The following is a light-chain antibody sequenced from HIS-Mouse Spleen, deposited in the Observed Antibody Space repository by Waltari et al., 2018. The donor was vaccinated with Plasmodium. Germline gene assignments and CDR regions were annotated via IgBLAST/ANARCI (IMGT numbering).Light chain of an antibody. CDR1: SSDVGRSNL. CDR3: CSYAGSSTFVV. CDR2: EGS. V-gene: IGLV2-23*03. J-gene: IGLJ2*01. Sequence: QSALPQPAPVSGSPGQPITIPSPGTSSDVGRSNLVSLYQQHPGKAPKLMIYEGSKRPSGVSNRFSGSKSGNTASLTISGLQAEDEADYYCCSYAGSSTFVVFGGGTKLTVL.